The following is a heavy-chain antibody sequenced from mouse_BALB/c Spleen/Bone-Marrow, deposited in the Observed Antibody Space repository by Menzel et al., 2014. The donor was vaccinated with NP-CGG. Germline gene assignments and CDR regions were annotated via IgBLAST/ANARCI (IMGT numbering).Heavy chain of an antibody. D-gene: IGHD1-1*01. J-gene: IGHJ1*01. CDR2: ISNGGSYT. V-gene: IGHV5-4*02. CDR3: ARDSLYYYGSSYGYFDV. Sequence: EVQLQQSGGGLIKPGGSLKLSCAASGFTFSDYYMYWVRQTPEKRLEWVATISNGGSYTYYPDSVKGRFTISRDNAKNNLYLQMSSLKSEDTAMYYCARDSLYYYGSSYGYFDVWGAGTTVTVSS. CDR1: GFTFSDYY.